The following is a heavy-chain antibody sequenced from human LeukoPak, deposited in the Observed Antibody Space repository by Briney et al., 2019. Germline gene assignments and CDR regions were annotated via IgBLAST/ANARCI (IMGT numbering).Heavy chain of an antibody. J-gene: IGHJ4*02. CDR2: ISGSGGST. V-gene: IGHV3-23*01. D-gene: IGHD3-22*01. CDR3: AKDRAPVVVNLSYYFDY. Sequence: HAGGSLRLSCAASGFTFSSYAMSWVRQAPGKGLEWVSAISGSGGSTYYADSVKGRFTISRDNSKNTLYLQMNSLRAEDTAVYYCAKDRAPVVVNLSYYFDYWGQGTLVTVSS. CDR1: GFTFSSYA.